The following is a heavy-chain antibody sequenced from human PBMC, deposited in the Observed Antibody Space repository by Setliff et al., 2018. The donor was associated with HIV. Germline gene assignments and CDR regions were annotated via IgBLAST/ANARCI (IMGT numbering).Heavy chain of an antibody. V-gene: IGHV4-4*02. Sequence: SETLSLTCSVSGGSISSSNWWSWVRQPPGKGLEWIGEIDHSGSAYYNPSLKSRVTISVDTSKNQFSLKLSSVTAADTAVYYCAREGTTVTLDYWGQGTLVTVSS. D-gene: IGHD4-4*01. CDR3: AREGTTVTLDY. CDR2: IDHSGSA. CDR1: GGSISSSNW. J-gene: IGHJ4*02.